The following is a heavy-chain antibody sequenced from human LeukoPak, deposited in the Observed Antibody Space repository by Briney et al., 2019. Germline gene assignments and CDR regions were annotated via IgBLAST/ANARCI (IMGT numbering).Heavy chain of an antibody. CDR2: INQDGNEK. CDR1: GFNFNSHW. D-gene: IGHD2/OR15-2a*01. Sequence: PGGSLRLFCEGSGFNFNSHWMRWVRQAPGKGPEWVTNINQDGNEKYYAGSVKGRFTVSRDNVKKSVYLQMDNVRADDTGVYYCARDATLRGYNSWFDPWGQGTLVTVSS. J-gene: IGHJ5*02. V-gene: IGHV3-7*01. CDR3: ARDATLRGYNSWFDP.